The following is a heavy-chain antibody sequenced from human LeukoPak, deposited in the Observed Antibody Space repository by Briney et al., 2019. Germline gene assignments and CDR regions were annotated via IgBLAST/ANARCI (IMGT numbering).Heavy chain of an antibody. CDR2: ISGSGGST. V-gene: IGHV3-23*01. CDR3: AKAQRDYYDSSGYPDAFDI. Sequence: GGSLRLSCAASGFTFSSYAMSWVRQAPGKGLEWVSAISGSGGSTYYADSVKGRFTISRDNSKNTLHLQMNSLRAEDTAVYYCAKAQRDYYDSSGYPDAFDIWGQGTMVTVSS. J-gene: IGHJ3*02. CDR1: GFTFSSYA. D-gene: IGHD3-22*01.